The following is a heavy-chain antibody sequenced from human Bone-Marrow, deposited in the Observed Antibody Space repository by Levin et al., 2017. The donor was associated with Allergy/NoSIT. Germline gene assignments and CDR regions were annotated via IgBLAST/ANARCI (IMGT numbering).Heavy chain of an antibody. J-gene: IGHJ4*02. CDR2: ISYDGSNK. CDR1: GFTFSSYA. V-gene: IGHV3-30*04. D-gene: IGHD2-2*01. CDR3: ASYARFNIVVVPAAKGFDY. Sequence: GGSLRLSCAASGFTFSSYAMHWVRQAPGKGLEWVAVISYDGSNKYYADSVKGRFTISRDNSKNTLYLQMNSLRAEDTAVYYCASYARFNIVVVPAAKGFDYWGQGTLVTVSS.